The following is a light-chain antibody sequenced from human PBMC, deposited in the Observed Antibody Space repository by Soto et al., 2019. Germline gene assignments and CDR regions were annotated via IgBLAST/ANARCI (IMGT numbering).Light chain of an antibody. V-gene: IGLV2-8*01. Sequence: QSVLTQPPSASGSPGQSVTISCTGTSSDIGAYNYVSWFQQHPGEAPKLIISEVNKRPSGVPDRFSGSKSGNTASLTVSGLQAEEEADYYCTSYGGRDNLMFGGGTKLTVL. CDR1: SSDIGAYNY. CDR2: EVN. CDR3: TSYGGRDNLM. J-gene: IGLJ3*02.